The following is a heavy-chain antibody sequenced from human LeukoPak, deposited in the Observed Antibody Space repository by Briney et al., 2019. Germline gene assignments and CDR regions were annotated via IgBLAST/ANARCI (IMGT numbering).Heavy chain of an antibody. Sequence: PGGSLRLSCAASGFTFSSYAVSWVRQAPGKGLEWVSYISTSGSTIYYADSVKGRFTISRDNAKNSLSLHMNSLRAEDTAIYYCARVYRAFDYWGQGTLVTVSS. CDR1: GFTFSSYA. CDR3: ARVYRAFDY. V-gene: IGHV3-48*03. J-gene: IGHJ4*02. D-gene: IGHD2/OR15-2a*01. CDR2: ISTSGSTI.